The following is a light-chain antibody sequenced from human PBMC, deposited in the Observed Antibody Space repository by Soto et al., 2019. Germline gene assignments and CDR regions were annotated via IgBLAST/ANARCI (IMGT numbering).Light chain of an antibody. CDR2: DAS. J-gene: IGKJ2*01. CDR3: QQYGPSPMYT. CDR1: QSISSW. Sequence: DIQMTQSPSTLSASVGDRVTITCRASQSISSWLAWYQQKPGKAPKLLIYDASSLESGVPSRFSGSGSGTEFTLTISSLQPDDFATYYCQQYGPSPMYTFGQGTNLEIK. V-gene: IGKV1-5*01.